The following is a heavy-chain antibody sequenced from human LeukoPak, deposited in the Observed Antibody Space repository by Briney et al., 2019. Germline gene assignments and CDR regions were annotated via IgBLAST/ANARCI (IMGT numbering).Heavy chain of an antibody. Sequence: SETLSLTCAVYGGSFSGYYWSWIRQPPGKGLEWIGEINHSGSTNYNPSLQSRLTISLDTSKSQFSLKLSSVTAADTALYYCARFISVAGTENWFDPWGQGTLVTVSS. J-gene: IGHJ5*02. V-gene: IGHV4-34*01. CDR2: INHSGST. D-gene: IGHD6-19*01. CDR1: GGSFSGYY. CDR3: ARFISVAGTENWFDP.